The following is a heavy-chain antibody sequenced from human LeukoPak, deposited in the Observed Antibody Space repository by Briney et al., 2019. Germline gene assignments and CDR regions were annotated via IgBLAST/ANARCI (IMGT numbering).Heavy chain of an antibody. CDR3: ARIRGIAAAGDY. V-gene: IGHV3-7*01. J-gene: IGHJ4*02. D-gene: IGHD6-13*01. CDR1: GFTFSNYW. CDR2: IKQDGSAK. Sequence: GGSLRLSCAASGFTFSNYWMNWVRQAPGKGLEWVANIKQDGSAKHYVDSVKGRFTISRDNAKNSLYLQMNSLTAEDTAVYYCARIRGIAAAGDYWGQGTLVTVSS.